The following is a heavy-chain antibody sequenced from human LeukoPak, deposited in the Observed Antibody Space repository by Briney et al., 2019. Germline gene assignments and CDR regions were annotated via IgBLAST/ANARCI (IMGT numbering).Heavy chain of an antibody. CDR1: GFTFSSYG. Sequence: GGSLRLSCAASGFTFSSYGMHWVRQAPGKGLEWVAVISYDGSNKYYADSVKGRFTISRDNSKNTLYLQMNSLRAEDTAVYYCAKDRGNTMVLAYWGQGTLVTVCS. V-gene: IGHV3-30*18. CDR3: AKDRGNTMVLAY. D-gene: IGHD3-10*01. J-gene: IGHJ4*02. CDR2: ISYDGSNK.